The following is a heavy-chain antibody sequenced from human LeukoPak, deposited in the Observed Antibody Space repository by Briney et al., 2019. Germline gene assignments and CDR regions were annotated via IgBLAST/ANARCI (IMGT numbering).Heavy chain of an antibody. Sequence: GGSLRLSCAAAGFTFSSYAMSWVRQAPGKGLEWVSAISGSGGSTYYADSVKGRFTISRDNSKNTLYLQMNSLRAEDTAVYYCAKAHYYDSSGPFDYWGQGTLVTVSS. D-gene: IGHD3-22*01. CDR2: ISGSGGST. V-gene: IGHV3-23*01. CDR3: AKAHYYDSSGPFDY. J-gene: IGHJ4*02. CDR1: GFTFSSYA.